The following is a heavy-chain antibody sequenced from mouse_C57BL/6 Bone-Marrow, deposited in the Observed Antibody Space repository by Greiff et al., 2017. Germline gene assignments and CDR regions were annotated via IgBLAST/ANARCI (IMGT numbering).Heavy chain of an antibody. CDR2: INPGSGGT. Sequence: QVQLKESGAELVRPGTSVKVSCKASGYAFTNYLIEWVKQRPGQGLEWIGVINPGSGGTNYNEKFKGKATLTADKSSSTAYMQLSSLTSEDSAVYFCARSGFYYGNYVWFAYWGQGTLVTVSA. CDR3: ARSGFYYGNYVWFAY. D-gene: IGHD2-1*01. CDR1: GYAFTNYL. V-gene: IGHV1-54*01. J-gene: IGHJ3*01.